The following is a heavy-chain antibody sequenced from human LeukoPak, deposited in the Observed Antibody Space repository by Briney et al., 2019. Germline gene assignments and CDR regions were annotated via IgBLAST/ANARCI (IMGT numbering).Heavy chain of an antibody. CDR3: ARESKTYDGSGYYHDS. Sequence: SETLSLTCTISGXSITNYFWTWIRQPAGKGLEWIGRIYTRGNIDHNPSLKSRITMSVDTSKNQFSLNFYSVTAADTAVYYCARESKTYDGSGYYHDSWGQGTLVTVSS. CDR1: GXSITNYF. J-gene: IGHJ4*02. CDR2: IYTRGNI. D-gene: IGHD3-22*01. V-gene: IGHV4-4*07.